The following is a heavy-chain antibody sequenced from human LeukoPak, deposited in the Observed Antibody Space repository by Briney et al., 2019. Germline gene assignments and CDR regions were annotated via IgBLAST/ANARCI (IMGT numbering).Heavy chain of an antibody. CDR2: IRHDGNAK. V-gene: IGHV3-7*01. J-gene: IGHJ4*02. CDR1: GFAFSDFW. Sequence: GGSLRLSCAASGFAFSDFWMSWVRQAPGKGLEWVANIRHDGNAKNYVPSVRGRFTISRDNAKNSLYLQMNSLTVEDTAVYYCATSHDSAGNDWGQGTLVTVSS. D-gene: IGHD2-15*01. CDR3: ATSHDSAGND.